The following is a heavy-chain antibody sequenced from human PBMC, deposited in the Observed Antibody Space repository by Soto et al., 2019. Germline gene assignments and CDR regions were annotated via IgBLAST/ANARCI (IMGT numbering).Heavy chain of an antibody. Sequence: XSVKVSCKASGYPLTSYAVHWVRQAPGQRLEWMGWINAGNGNTKYSQKFQGRVTITRDTSASTAYMELSSLRSEDTAVYYCARVFGVVTLYYYYGMDVWGQGTTVTVSS. CDR1: GYPLTSYA. CDR3: ARVFGVVTLYYYYGMDV. D-gene: IGHD3-3*01. CDR2: INAGNGNT. V-gene: IGHV1-3*01. J-gene: IGHJ6*02.